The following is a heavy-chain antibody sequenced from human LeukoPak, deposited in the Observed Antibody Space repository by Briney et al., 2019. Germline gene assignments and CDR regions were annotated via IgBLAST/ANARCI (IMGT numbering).Heavy chain of an antibody. CDR2: ISYDGTNK. CDR1: GFTFSTYA. CDR3: ARDGRNYYDRSGYYSALAY. Sequence: GSLRLSCTASGFTFSTYAMHWVRQAPGKGLEWVAVISYDGTNKYYADSVKGRFTISRDNSKNTLYLQMNSLRADDTAVYYCARDGRNYYDRSGYYSALAYWGQGTLVTVSS. D-gene: IGHD3-22*01. J-gene: IGHJ4*02. V-gene: IGHV3-30-3*01.